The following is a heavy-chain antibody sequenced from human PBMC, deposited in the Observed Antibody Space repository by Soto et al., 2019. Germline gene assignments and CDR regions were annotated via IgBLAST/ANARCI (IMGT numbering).Heavy chain of an antibody. CDR2: INAGNGNT. J-gene: IGHJ4*02. V-gene: IGHV1-3*01. CDR3: ARVHYYDSSSDY. D-gene: IGHD3-22*01. Sequence: QVQLVQSGAEVKKPGASVKVSCKASGYTFTSYAMHWVRQAPGQRLEWMGWINAGNGNTKYSQKFQGRVTITRDTSASTANMELSSLRSEDTAVYYCARVHYYDSSSDYWGQGTLVTVSS. CDR1: GYTFTSYA.